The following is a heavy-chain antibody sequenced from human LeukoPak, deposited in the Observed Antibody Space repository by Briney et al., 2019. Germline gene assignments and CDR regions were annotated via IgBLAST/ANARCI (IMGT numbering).Heavy chain of an antibody. J-gene: IGHJ2*01. V-gene: IGHV3-21*01. CDR1: GFTFSSYS. CDR3: ARRGFSGYDSWYFDL. D-gene: IGHD5-12*01. Sequence: GGSLRLSCAASGFTFSSYSMNWVRQAPGKGLEWVSSITSSRTYKYYADSLKGRFTISRDNAKNSLYLQMNSLRAEDTAVYYCARRGFSGYDSWYFDLWGRGTLVTVSS. CDR2: ITSSRTYK.